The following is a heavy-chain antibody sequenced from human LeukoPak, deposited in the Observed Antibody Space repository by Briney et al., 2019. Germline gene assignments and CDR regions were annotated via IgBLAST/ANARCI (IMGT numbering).Heavy chain of an antibody. CDR2: ISYDGSNK. V-gene: IGHV3-30*03. Sequence: PGGSLRLSSAASGFTFSSYGMHWVRQAPGKGLEWVAVISYDGSNKYYADSVKVRFTISRDNSKNTLYLQMNSLRAEDTAMYYCARGGPVEGYYYDSSGSLQDWGQGTLVTVSS. CDR3: ARGGPVEGYYYDSSGSLQD. CDR1: GFTFSSYG. D-gene: IGHD3-22*01. J-gene: IGHJ1*01.